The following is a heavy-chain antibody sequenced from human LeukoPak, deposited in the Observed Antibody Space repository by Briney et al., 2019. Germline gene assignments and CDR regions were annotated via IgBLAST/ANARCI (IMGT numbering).Heavy chain of an antibody. V-gene: IGHV3-48*03. CDR1: AFTFSIYE. Sequence: PGGSLRLSCAASAFTFSIYEMNWVRQTPGKGLEWLSYISSSGDSINYRDSVKGRFTISRDNARNLLFLQMNSLRVEDTAVYYCAWGGSAASSNWFDPWGQGTLVTVSS. CDR2: ISSSGDSI. CDR3: AWGGSAASSNWFDP. J-gene: IGHJ5*02. D-gene: IGHD1-26*01.